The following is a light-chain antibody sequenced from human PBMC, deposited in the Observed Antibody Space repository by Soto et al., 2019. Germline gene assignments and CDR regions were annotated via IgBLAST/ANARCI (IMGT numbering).Light chain of an antibody. V-gene: IGKV3-20*01. J-gene: IGKJ1*01. CDR1: QRVSSSY. CDR2: GAT. CDR3: QQYGSSPGT. Sequence: IVLTQAPGTPPLSRGERATLSCTVRQRVSSSYLAWYQHKSGQDPRLLLYGATSMATGIPDRFSGSGSETDFTLALSRLETEEFAVYYCQQYGSSPGTFGQGTKVEIE.